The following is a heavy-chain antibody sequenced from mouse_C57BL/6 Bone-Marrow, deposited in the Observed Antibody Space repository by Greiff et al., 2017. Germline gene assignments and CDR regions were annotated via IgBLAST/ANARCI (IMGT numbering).Heavy chain of an antibody. CDR1: GYSITSGYD. CDR2: ISYSGST. D-gene: IGHD2-5*01. Sequence: EVKLKESGPGMVKPSQSLSLTCTVTGYSITSGYDWHWIRHFPGNKLEWMGYISYSGSTNYNPSLKSRISITHDTSKNHFFLKLNSVTTEDTATYYCARGAYYSNPFAYWGQGTLVTVSA. J-gene: IGHJ3*01. V-gene: IGHV3-1*01. CDR3: ARGAYYSNPFAY.